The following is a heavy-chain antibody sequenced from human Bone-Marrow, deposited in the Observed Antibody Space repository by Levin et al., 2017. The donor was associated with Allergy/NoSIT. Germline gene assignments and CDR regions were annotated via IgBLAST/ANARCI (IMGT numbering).Heavy chain of an antibody. D-gene: IGHD6-13*01. CDR3: ARGWYFLDY. Sequence: SCAASGFSFSSYWMHWVRQAPGKGLMWVSHINMAGSSTTYADSVNGRFTISRDNAKNTLFLQMDSLRADDTAVYYCARGWYFLDYWGQGTLVTVSS. J-gene: IGHJ4*02. CDR1: GFSFSSYW. CDR2: INMAGSST. V-gene: IGHV3-74*01.